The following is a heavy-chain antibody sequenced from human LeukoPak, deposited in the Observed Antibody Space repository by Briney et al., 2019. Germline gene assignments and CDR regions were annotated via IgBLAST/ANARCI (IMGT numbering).Heavy chain of an antibody. CDR2: ISWNSGSI. J-gene: IGHJ4*02. V-gene: IGHV3-9*01. CDR1: GFTFDDYA. D-gene: IGHD4-23*01. Sequence: GRSLRLSCAASGFTFDDYAMHWVRQAPGKGLEWVSGISWNSGSIGYADSVKGRFTISRDNAKNSLYLQMNSLRAEDTAVYYCARYDGHGGNSIWGQGTLVTVSS. CDR3: ARYDGHGGNSI.